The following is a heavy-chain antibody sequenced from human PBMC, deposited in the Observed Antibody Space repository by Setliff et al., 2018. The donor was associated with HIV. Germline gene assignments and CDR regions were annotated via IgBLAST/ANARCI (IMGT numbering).Heavy chain of an antibody. CDR3: ARGGVVGGTPFGPNAPPYFDY. J-gene: IGHJ4*02. V-gene: IGHV5-51*01. CDR1: GYNFNNYW. CDR2: IYPSDSDT. Sequence: PGESLKISCRGFGYNFNNYWIDWVRQMPGKGLEWMGTIYPSDSDTKYNPSFQGHVSISADRSIGTTYLQWSSLKASDTAMYYCARGGVVGGTPFGPNAPPYFDYWGQGTLVTVSS. D-gene: IGHD2-15*01.